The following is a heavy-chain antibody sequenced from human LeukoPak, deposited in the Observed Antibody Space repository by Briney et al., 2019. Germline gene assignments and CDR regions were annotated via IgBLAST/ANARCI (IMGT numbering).Heavy chain of an antibody. CDR1: GGSISSGSYY. CDR3: ARGRGYSYGLDAFDI. V-gene: IGHV4-61*02. D-gene: IGHD5-18*01. CDR2: IYTSGST. J-gene: IGHJ3*02. Sequence: SQTLSLTCTVSGGSISSGSYYWSWIRQPAGKGLEWIGRIYTSGSTNYNPSLKSRVTISVDRSKNQFSLKLSSVTAADTAVYYCARGRGYSYGLDAFDIWGQGTMVTVSS.